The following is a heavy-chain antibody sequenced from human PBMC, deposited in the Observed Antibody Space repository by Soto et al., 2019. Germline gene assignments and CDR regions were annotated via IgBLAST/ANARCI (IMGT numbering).Heavy chain of an antibody. CDR3: ARVSPYRGSYGYYGMDV. CDR2: IVPVLGSA. CDR1: GGTFGKYA. Sequence: SVKVSCKASGGTFGKYAISWARQAPGQGLEWMGVIVPVLGSATYAQKFQGRITITADESTATAYMEVTNLRSEDTAVYYCARVSPYRGSYGYYGMDVWGQGTTVTVSS. J-gene: IGHJ6*02. V-gene: IGHV1-69*13. D-gene: IGHD1-26*01.